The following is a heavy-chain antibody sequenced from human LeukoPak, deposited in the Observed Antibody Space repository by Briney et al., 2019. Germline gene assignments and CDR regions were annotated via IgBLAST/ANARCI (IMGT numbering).Heavy chain of an antibody. V-gene: IGHV3-7*03. CDR3: ARVPVADYVWGSYRYYGYYFDY. CDR2: IKQDGSEK. CDR1: GFTFSSYW. Sequence: GGSLRLSCAASGFTFSSYWMGWVRQAPGKGLEWVANIKQDGSEKYYVDSVKGRFTISRDNAKNSLYLQMNSLRAEDTAVYYCARVPVADYVWGSYRYYGYYFDYWGQGTLVTVSS. D-gene: IGHD3-16*02. J-gene: IGHJ4*02.